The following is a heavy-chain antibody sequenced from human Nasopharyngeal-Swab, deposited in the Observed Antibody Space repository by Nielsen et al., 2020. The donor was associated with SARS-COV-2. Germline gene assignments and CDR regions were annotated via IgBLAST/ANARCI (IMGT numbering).Heavy chain of an antibody. V-gene: IGHV3-23*01. J-gene: IGHJ4*02. D-gene: IGHD3-16*01. CDR2: ISGSGSRT. CDR1: GFTFSNYA. CDR3: ASERSSRLGEGTFDY. Sequence: GESLKISCAASGFTFSNYAMSWVRQAPGKGLEWVSTISGSGSRTYYADSVKGRFTISRDNAKNTLYLHMTSLRAEDTAVYYCASERSSRLGEGTFDYWGQGTLVAVSS.